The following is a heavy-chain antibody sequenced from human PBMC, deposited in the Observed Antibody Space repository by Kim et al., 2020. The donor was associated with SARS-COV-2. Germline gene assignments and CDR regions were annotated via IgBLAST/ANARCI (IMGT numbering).Heavy chain of an antibody. CDR3: ARDPTVEPQGGYFDL. J-gene: IGHJ2*01. CDR1: GGSIARGDDY. D-gene: IGHD1-1*01. V-gene: IGHV4-30-4*01. Sequence: SETLSLTCTVSGGSIARGDDYWSWIRQSPGGGLEWIGFISSFGTTYYNPSLKSRVTISVDTSNNVFSLRLTSVTAADTAMYFCARDPTVEPQGGYFDLWG. CDR2: ISSFGTT.